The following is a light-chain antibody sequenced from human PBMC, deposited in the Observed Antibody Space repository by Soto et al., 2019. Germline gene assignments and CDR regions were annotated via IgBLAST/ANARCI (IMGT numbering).Light chain of an antibody. CDR1: QSVSSN. J-gene: IGKJ4*01. V-gene: IGKV3-15*01. CDR3: QQYNDWPLT. Sequence: EIVMTQSPVTLSVSPGERATLSCRASQSVSSNLAWYQKKPGQAPGLLIDGASIRATGIPARFSGSGSGTEFTLTISSLQSEDFAVYYCQQYNDWPLTFGGGTKVEIK. CDR2: GAS.